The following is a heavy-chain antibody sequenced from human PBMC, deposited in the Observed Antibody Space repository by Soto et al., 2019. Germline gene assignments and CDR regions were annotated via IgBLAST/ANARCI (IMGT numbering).Heavy chain of an antibody. J-gene: IGHJ4*02. CDR2: INIVGGNT. V-gene: IGHV3-23*01. CDR1: GFTFSNYA. CDR3: TKNYYFDS. Sequence: PGGSLRLSCAASGFTFSNYAMIWVRQAPGKALEWVSSINIVGGNTNYADSVRGRFTMSRDDSKNTVFLQMNSLRAEDTAIYYCTKNYYFDSWGQGTLVTVSS.